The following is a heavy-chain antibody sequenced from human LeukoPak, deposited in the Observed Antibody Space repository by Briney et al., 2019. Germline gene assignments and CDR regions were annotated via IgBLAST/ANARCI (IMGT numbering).Heavy chain of an antibody. CDR3: ARAPSAATGYFDY. V-gene: IGHV4-31*03. Sequence: SETLSLTCTVSGGSISSGGYYWSWIRQHPGKGLEWIGYIYYSGSTYYNPSLKSRVTISVDTSKNQFSLKLSSVTAADTAVYYCARAPSAATGYFDYWGQRTLVTVSS. CDR1: GGSISSGGYY. CDR2: IYYSGST. D-gene: IGHD6-13*01. J-gene: IGHJ4*02.